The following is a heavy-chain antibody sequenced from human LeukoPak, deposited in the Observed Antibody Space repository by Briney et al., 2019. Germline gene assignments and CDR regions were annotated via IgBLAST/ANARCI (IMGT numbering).Heavy chain of an antibody. D-gene: IGHD3-22*01. CDR1: GFTFSSYS. J-gene: IGHJ6*03. Sequence: PGGSLRLSCAASGFTFSSYSMSWVRQAPGKGLERVSSISGSGGRTYYADSVKGRFTISRDNSKNTLYLQMNSLRAEDTAVYYCAKGSEYSSLHGGYYYYMDVWGKGTTVTVSS. V-gene: IGHV3-23*01. CDR2: ISGSGGRT. CDR3: AKGSEYSSLHGGYYYYMDV.